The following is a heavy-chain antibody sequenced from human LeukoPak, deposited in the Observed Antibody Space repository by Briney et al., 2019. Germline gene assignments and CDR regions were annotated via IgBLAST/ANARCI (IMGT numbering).Heavy chain of an antibody. D-gene: IGHD1-1*01. CDR2: VYYSGST. CDR1: GGSISSYY. J-gene: IGHJ5*02. V-gene: IGHV4-59*01. CDR3: ARHGTSGTNLNWFDP. Sequence: SETLSLTCTVSGGSISSYYWSWIRQPPGKGLEWIGYVYYSGSTNYNPSLKSRVTISVDTSKNQFSLKLSSVTAADTAVYYCARHGTSGTNLNWFDPWGQGTLVTVSS.